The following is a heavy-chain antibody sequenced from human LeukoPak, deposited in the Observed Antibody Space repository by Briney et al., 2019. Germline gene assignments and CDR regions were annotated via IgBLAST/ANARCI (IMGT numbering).Heavy chain of an antibody. CDR2: ISWNSGSI. CDR3: AKDMGAVIAVAGATGFDY. Sequence: PGGSLRLSCAASGFTFDDYAMHWVRQAPGKGLEWVSGISWNSGSIGYADSVKGRFTISRDNAKNSLYLQMNSLRAEDTALYYCAKDMGAVIAVAGATGFDYWGQGTLVTVSS. D-gene: IGHD6-19*01. CDR1: GFTFDDYA. J-gene: IGHJ4*02. V-gene: IGHV3-9*01.